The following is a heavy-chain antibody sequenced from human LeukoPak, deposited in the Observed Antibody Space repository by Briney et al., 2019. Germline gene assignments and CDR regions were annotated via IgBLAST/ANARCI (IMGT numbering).Heavy chain of an antibody. CDR1: GCTFDNYV. V-gene: IGHV3-23*01. D-gene: IGHD3-10*01. CDR3: AKDLFSGSGRAGNMDV. CDR2: ISARCPNT. J-gene: IGHJ6*03. Sequence: PGGSLRLSCAASGCTFDNYVMAWFRQAPGKGLEGVATISARCPNTYSADCVKGPFTICRENSKSTLYLHMNSLRDEDTAIYYCAKDLFSGSGRAGNMDVWGKGTTVTVSS.